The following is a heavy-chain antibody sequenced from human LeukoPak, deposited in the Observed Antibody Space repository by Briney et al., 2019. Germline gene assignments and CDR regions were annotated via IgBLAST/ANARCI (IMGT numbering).Heavy chain of an antibody. J-gene: IGHJ3*02. CDR2: IYTSGST. V-gene: IGHV4-61*02. CDR1: GGSISSSSYY. D-gene: IGHD6-19*01. CDR3: ARDNRSQWPLDTDFHDAFDI. Sequence: SETLSLTCTVSGGSISSSSYYWGWIRQPAGKGLEWIGRIYTSGSTNYNPSLKSRVTMSVDTSKNQFSLKLSSVTAADTAVYYCARDNRSQWPLDTDFHDAFDIWGQGTMVTVSS.